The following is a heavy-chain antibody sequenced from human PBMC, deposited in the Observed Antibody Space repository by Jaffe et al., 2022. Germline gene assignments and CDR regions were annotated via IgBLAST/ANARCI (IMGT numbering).Heavy chain of an antibody. V-gene: IGHV1-69*05. CDR3: ARAKGLTMVRGARRDLNPLYYFDY. J-gene: IGHJ4*02. CDR1: GGTFSSYA. D-gene: IGHD3-10*01. Sequence: QVQLVQSGAEVKKPGSSVKVSCKASGGTFSSYAISWVRQAPGQGLEWMGGIIPIFGTANYAQKFQGRVTITTDESTSTAYMELSSLRSEDTAVYYCARAKGLTMVRGARRDLNPLYYFDYWGQGTLVTVSS. CDR2: IIPIFGTA.